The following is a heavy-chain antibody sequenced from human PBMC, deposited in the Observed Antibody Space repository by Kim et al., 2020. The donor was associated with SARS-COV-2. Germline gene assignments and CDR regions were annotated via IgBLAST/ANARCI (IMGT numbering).Heavy chain of an antibody. CDR2: ISGGSGYI. CDR1: GFTFSSYS. V-gene: IGHV3-21*05. CDR3: ARDNLPFYYYVMDV. Sequence: GGSLRLSCAASGFTFSSYSMNWVRQAPGKGLVWGSWISGGSGYIYYADSVKGRFTISRDNAKNSLYLQMNSLRAEDTAVYYCARDNLPFYYYVMDVWGQGTTVTVPS. J-gene: IGHJ6*02.